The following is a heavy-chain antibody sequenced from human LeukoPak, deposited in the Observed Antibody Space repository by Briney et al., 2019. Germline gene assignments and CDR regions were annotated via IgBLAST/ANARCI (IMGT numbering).Heavy chain of an antibody. Sequence: GGSLRLSCAASEFTVSSNYMSWVRQAPGKGLEWVSAISGSGGTTYYADSVKGRFTISRDNSKNTLYLQMNSLRAEDTAVYYCAKGPLPRITGTAPFDYWGQGTLVTVSS. CDR1: EFTVSSNY. D-gene: IGHD1-7*01. CDR3: AKGPLPRITGTAPFDY. CDR2: ISGSGGTT. J-gene: IGHJ4*02. V-gene: IGHV3-23*01.